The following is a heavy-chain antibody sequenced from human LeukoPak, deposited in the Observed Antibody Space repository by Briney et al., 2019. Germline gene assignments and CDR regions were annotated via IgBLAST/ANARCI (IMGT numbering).Heavy chain of an antibody. CDR3: ATCGLGGGDCSAFDY. CDR2: IYYSGST. V-gene: IGHV4-31*03. J-gene: IGHJ4*02. D-gene: IGHD2-21*02. Sequence: SQTLSLTCTVSGGSISSGGYYWSWIRQPPGKGLEWIGYIYYSGSTYYNPSLKSRVTISVDTSKNQFSLKLSSVTAADTAVYYCATCGLGGGDCSAFDYWGQGTLVTVSS. CDR1: GGSISSGGYY.